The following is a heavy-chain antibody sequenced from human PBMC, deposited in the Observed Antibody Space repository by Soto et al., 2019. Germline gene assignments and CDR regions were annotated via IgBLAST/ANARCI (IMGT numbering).Heavy chain of an antibody. D-gene: IGHD3-3*01. CDR2: ISRNGSTI. CDR1: GFTFSSYS. J-gene: IGHJ4*02. Sequence: EVQLVESGGGLVQPGGSLRLSCAASGFTFSSYSMNWVRQAPGKGLEWVSYISRNGSTIYYADSVRGRFTISRDNAKNLLYLQMNSQRDEDTAVYYWARAGYRSVDYWGQGTLVTVSS. CDR3: ARAGYRSVDY. V-gene: IGHV3-48*02.